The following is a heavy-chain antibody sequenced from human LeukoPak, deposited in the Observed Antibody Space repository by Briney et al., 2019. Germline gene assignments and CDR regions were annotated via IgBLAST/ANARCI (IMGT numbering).Heavy chain of an antibody. CDR2: IYHSGST. CDR3: ASTTQDYSGSYPDAFDI. D-gene: IGHD1-26*01. J-gene: IGHJ3*02. Sequence: SETLSLTCAVSGGSISSGGYSWSWIRQPPGKGLEWIGYIYHSGSTYYNPSLKSRVTMSVDTSKNQFSLKLSSVTAADTAVYYCASTTQDYSGSYPDAFDIWGQGTMVTVSS. V-gene: IGHV4-30-2*01. CDR1: GGSISSGGYS.